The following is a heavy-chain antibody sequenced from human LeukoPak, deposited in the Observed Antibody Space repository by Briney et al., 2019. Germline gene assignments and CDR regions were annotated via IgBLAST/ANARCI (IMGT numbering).Heavy chain of an antibody. V-gene: IGHV4-34*01. J-gene: IGHJ6*03. CDR2: INQSGSI. CDR1: GGSFSDYQ. CDR3: AGAPYYYDSSGYSNYYYYYYMDV. Sequence: SETLSLTCAVYGGSFSDYQWSWIRQPPGKGLEWIGEINQSGSINYNPSLKSRVTMSVDTSKNQFSLKLSSVTAADAAVYYCAGAPYYYDSSGYSNYYYYYYMDVWGNGTTVTVSS. D-gene: IGHD3-22*01.